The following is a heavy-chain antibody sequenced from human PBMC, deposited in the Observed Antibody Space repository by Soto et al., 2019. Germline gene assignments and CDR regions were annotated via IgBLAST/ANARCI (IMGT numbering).Heavy chain of an antibody. CDR3: AKAASSGIKSFDL. D-gene: IGHD3-10*01. Sequence: GGSLRLSCAASGFTFSTYAMSWVRQAPGKGLEWVSVISGSGSSTYYADSVKGRFTISRDNSKNTLYLQMNSLRAEDTAVYYCAKAASSGIKSFDLWGRGTLVTVSS. J-gene: IGHJ2*01. CDR2: ISGSGSST. CDR1: GFTFSTYA. V-gene: IGHV3-23*01.